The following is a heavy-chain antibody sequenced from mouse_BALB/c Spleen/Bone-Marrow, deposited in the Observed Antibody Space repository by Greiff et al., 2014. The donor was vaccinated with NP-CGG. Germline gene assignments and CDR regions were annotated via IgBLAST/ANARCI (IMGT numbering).Heavy chain of an antibody. CDR1: GDSITSSY. J-gene: IGHJ2*01. D-gene: IGHD1-2*01. CDR2: ISYSGNA. CDR3: ARGNGYHFDY. V-gene: IGHV3-8*02. Sequence: VQLKESGPSLVRPSQTLSLTCSVTGDSITSSYWNWIRKFPGNKLEYVGYISYSGNAYYNPSLKSRISLTRDTSKNQYHLQLNSVTTEDTATYFCARGNGYHFDYWGQGTTLTVSS.